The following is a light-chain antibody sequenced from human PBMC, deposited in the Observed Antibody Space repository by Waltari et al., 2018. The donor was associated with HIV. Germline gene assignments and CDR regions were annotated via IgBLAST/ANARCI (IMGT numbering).Light chain of an antibody. Sequence: AIQLTQSPSSLSASAGDRVTLTCRTSQGIGTALAWYQQKPGKVPKLLIYDASNVESGVPSRFSGSGFGTDFTLTISSLQPEDIATYYCQQFVAYPSLFGGGTKVEI. J-gene: IGKJ4*01. CDR3: QQFVAYPSL. CDR2: DAS. V-gene: IGKV1-13*02. CDR1: QGIGTA.